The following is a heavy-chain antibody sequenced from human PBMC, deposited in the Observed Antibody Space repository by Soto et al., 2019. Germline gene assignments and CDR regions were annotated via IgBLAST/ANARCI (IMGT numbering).Heavy chain of an antibody. CDR3: ARGIYGDYSYFDY. CDR2: INHSGST. Sequence: PSETLSLTCAVYGGSFSGYYWSWIRQPPGKGLEWIGEINHSGSTNCNPSLKSRVTISVDTSKNQFSLKLSSVTAADTAVYYCARGIYGDYSYFDYWGQGTLVTVSS. V-gene: IGHV4-34*01. J-gene: IGHJ4*02. D-gene: IGHD4-17*01. CDR1: GGSFSGYY.